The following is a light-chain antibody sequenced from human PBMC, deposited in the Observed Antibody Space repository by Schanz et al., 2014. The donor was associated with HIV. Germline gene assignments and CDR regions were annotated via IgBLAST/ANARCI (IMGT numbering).Light chain of an antibody. CDR2: EVT. V-gene: IGLV2-23*02. J-gene: IGLJ3*02. CDR3: CSYAGSSTWV. Sequence: QSALTQPASVSGSPGQSITISCTGTSSDVGGYNYVSWNQQHPGKAPKLMIYEVTKRPLGVPNRFSGSKSGNTASLTVSGLQAEDEADYYCCSYAGSSTWVFGGGTKLTVL. CDR1: SSDVGGYNY.